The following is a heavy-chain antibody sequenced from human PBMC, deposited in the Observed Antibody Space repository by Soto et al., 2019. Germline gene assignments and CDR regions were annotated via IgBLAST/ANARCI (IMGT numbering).Heavy chain of an antibody. V-gene: IGHV1-18*04. J-gene: IGHJ5*02. Sequence: GASVKVSCKASGYTFTSDGISWVRQAPGQGLEWMGWISAYNGNTNYAQKLQGRVTMTTDTSTSTTYMELRSLRSDDTAVYYCARDVYDFWSGYSRTNNWFDPWGQGTLVTVSS. D-gene: IGHD3-3*01. CDR3: ARDVYDFWSGYSRTNNWFDP. CDR1: GYTFTSDG. CDR2: ISAYNGNT.